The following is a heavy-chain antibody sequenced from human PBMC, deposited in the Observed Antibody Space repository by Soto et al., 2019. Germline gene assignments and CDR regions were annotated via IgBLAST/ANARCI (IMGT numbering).Heavy chain of an antibody. D-gene: IGHD3-10*01. V-gene: IGHV3-21*01. J-gene: IGHJ4*02. CDR2: ISSSSSYI. Sequence: EVQLVESGGGLVKPGGSLRLSCAASGFTFSSYSMNWVRQAPGKGLEWVSSISSSSSYIYYADSVKGRFTISRDNAKNSLYLQMNSLRAEDTAVYYCAGTNHYYGSNNFDYWGQGTLVTVSS. CDR1: GFTFSSYS. CDR3: AGTNHYYGSNNFDY.